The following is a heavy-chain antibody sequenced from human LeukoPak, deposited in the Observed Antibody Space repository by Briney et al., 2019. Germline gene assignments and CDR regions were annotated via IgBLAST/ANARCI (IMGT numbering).Heavy chain of an antibody. D-gene: IGHD3-10*01. J-gene: IGHJ4*02. CDR2: IRYDGSNK. V-gene: IGHV3-30*02. Sequence: PGGSLRLSCAASGFTFSSYGMRWVRQAPGKGLEWVAFIRYDGSNKYYADSVKGRFTISRDNSKNTLYLQMNSLRAEDTAVYYCAKPLLSSGSMPSYWGQGTLVTVSP. CDR3: AKPLLSSGSMPSY. CDR1: GFTFSSYG.